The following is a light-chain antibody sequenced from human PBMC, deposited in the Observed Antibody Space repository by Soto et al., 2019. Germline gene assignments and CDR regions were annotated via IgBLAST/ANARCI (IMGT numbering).Light chain of an antibody. CDR2: GNG. J-gene: IGLJ1*01. V-gene: IGLV1-40*01. CDR3: QSYDSSLSGSVV. CDR1: SSNIGAGHD. Sequence: QPVLTQPPSVSGAPGQRVTISCTGSSSNIGAGHDVHWYQQLPGTAPKLLIYGNGNRPSGVPERFSGSKSGTSASLAITGLQAEDEADYYCQSYDSSLSGSVVFGTGTKLTVL.